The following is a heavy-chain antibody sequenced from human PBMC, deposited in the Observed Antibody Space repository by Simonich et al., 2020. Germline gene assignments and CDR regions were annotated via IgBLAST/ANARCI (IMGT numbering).Heavy chain of an antibody. J-gene: IGHJ6*03. CDR2: NNPNSSGT. Sequence: QVQLVQSGAEVKKPGASVKVSCKASGYTFTGYYMHWVRQAPGQGLEWMGWNNPNSSGTNDAQKFQGRVTMTRDTSISTAYMELSRLRSDDTAVYYCARGGVQYYYYYMDVWGKGTTVTVSS. CDR3: ARGGVQYYYYYMDV. CDR1: GYTFTGYY. D-gene: IGHD3-3*01. V-gene: IGHV1-2*02.